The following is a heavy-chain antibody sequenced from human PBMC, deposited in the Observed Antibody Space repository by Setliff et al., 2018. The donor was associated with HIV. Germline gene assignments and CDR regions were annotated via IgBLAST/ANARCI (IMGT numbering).Heavy chain of an antibody. V-gene: IGHV4-34*01. D-gene: IGHD6-6*01. J-gene: IGHJ4*02. CDR3: ARFGAARLFDY. Sequence: KPSETLSLTCAVYGGSFSGYYWSWIRRPPGKGLEWIGEINHSGSTNYNPSLKSRVTISVDTSKNQFSLKLSSVTAADTAVYYCARFGAARLFDYWGQGTLVTVSS. CDR2: INHSGST. CDR1: GGSFSGYY.